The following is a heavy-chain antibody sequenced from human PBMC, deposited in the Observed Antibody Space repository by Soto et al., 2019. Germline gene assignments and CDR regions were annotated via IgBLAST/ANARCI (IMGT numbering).Heavy chain of an antibody. Sequence: SETLSLTCTVSGGSISSYYWSWIRQPSGKGLEWIGYIYYSGSTNYNPSLKSRVTISVDTSKNQFSLKLSSVTAADTAVYYCARLSSSWFNADAFDSWGQGTMVTVSS. CDR3: ARLSSSWFNADAFDS. J-gene: IGHJ3*02. CDR1: GGSISSYY. V-gene: IGHV4-59*08. CDR2: IYYSGST. D-gene: IGHD6-13*01.